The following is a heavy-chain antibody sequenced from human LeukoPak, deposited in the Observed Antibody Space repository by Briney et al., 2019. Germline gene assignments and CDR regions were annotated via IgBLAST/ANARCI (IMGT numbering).Heavy chain of an antibody. CDR2: ISYDGSNK. CDR1: GFTFSSYG. Sequence: PGRSLRLSCAASGFTFSSYGMHWVRQAPGKGLEWVAVISYDGSNKYYADSVKGRFTISRDNSKNTLYLQMNSLRAEDTAVYYCALLRKHWYFDLWGRGTLVTVSS. D-gene: IGHD3-10*01. V-gene: IGHV3-30*03. J-gene: IGHJ2*01. CDR3: ALLRKHWYFDL.